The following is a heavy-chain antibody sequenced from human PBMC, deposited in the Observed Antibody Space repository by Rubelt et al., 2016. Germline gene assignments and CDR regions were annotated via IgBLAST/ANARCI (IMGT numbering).Heavy chain of an antibody. CDR1: GGSISSYY. D-gene: IGHD3-10*01. CDR3: ARGVAMVRGDGWFDP. V-gene: IGHV4-59*01. J-gene: IGHJ5*02. Sequence: QVQLQESGPGLVKPSETLSLTCTVSGGSISSYYWSWIRQPPGKGLEWIGYIYYSWITNYNPSRKGRVTISVYTSKNQFSLKLSSVTAADTAVYYCARGVAMVRGDGWFDPWGQGTLVTVSS. CDR2: IYYSWIT.